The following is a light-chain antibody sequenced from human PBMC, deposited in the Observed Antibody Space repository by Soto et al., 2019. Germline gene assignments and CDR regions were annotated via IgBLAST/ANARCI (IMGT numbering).Light chain of an antibody. CDR3: QTWATDIRV. V-gene: IGLV4-69*02. J-gene: IGLJ2*01. CDR2: LNSDGSH. CDR1: SGHSSYD. Sequence: QLVLTQSPSASASLGASVKLTCTLSSGHSSYDIAWHQQQPEKGPRFLMKLNSDGSHSKGDGIPDRFSGSSSGAERYLTISSLQSEDEADYYCQTWATDIRVFGGGTKLTVL.